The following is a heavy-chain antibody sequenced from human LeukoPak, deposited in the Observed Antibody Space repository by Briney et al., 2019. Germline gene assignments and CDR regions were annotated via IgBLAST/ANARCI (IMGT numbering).Heavy chain of an antibody. V-gene: IGHV1-2*02. D-gene: IGHD1-26*01. CDR3: ARDASGSYYDY. Sequence: ASVKVSCKASGYTFTGYYMHWVRQAPGQGLEWMGWINPNSGDTNYAQKFQGRVTMTRDTSISTAYMELSRLRSDDTAVYYCARDASGSYYDYWSQGTLVTVSS. J-gene: IGHJ4*02. CDR2: INPNSGDT. CDR1: GYTFTGYY.